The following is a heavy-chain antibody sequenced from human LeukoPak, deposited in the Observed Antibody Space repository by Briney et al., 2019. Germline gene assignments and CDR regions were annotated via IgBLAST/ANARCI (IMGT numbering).Heavy chain of an antibody. Sequence: PSETLSLTCTVSGGSISGNSYYWGWIRQPPGKGLEWIVSMYYSGSTYYNPSLKSRVTVSVDTSKNQFSLKLSSVTAADTAVYYCARGCSSTSCYVYGMDVWGQGATVTVSS. CDR1: GGSISGNSYY. V-gene: IGHV4-39*07. CDR3: ARGCSSTSCYVYGMDV. CDR2: MYYSGST. D-gene: IGHD2-2*01. J-gene: IGHJ6*02.